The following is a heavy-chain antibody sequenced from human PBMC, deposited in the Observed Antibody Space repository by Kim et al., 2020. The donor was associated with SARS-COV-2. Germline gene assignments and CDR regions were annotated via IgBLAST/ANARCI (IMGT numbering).Heavy chain of an antibody. V-gene: IGHV3-9*01. J-gene: IGHJ5*02. CDR3: VKDMGSSTFWIWFDP. Sequence: DSGQSRFTISEDNAKNSMYLQMDSLRAEDTAFYYCVKDMGSSTFWIWFDPWGQGTLVTVSS. D-gene: IGHD3-16*01.